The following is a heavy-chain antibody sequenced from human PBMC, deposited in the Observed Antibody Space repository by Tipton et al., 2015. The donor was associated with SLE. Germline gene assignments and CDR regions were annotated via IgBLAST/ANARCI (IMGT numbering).Heavy chain of an antibody. CDR2: ISDDGTDK. CDR3: AIFYSSSYFHY. J-gene: IGHJ1*01. V-gene: IGHV3-30*04. D-gene: IGHD6-6*01. CDR1: GFTFDDYA. Sequence: SLRLSCAASGFTFDDYAMHWVRRAPGTGLEWVAVISDDGTDKYYAESVKGRFTISRDDSENTLYLQMNSLRAEDTAVYYCAIFYSSSYFHYWGQGTLVTVSS.